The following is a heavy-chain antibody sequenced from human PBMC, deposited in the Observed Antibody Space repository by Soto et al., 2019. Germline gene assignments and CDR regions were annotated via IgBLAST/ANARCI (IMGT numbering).Heavy chain of an antibody. Sequence: ASVKVSCKVSGYTFTSYGISWVRQAPGQGLEWMGWISAYNGNTKYAQKLQGRVTMTTDASTSTAYMELRSLRSDDTAVYYCARDGVVPDYGMDVWGQATTVTVSS. V-gene: IGHV1-18*01. CDR1: GYTFTSYG. J-gene: IGHJ6*02. D-gene: IGHD2-2*01. CDR2: ISAYNGNT. CDR3: ARDGVVPDYGMDV.